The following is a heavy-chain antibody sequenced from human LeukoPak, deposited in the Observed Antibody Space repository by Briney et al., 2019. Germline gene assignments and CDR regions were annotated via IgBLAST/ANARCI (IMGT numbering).Heavy chain of an antibody. CDR3: ASLDSSGPAAV. V-gene: IGHV4-39*01. Sequence: KTSETQSLTCAVSGGSTSSTSFSWGWIRRPPGKGLEWVGQIYYRGPTQYNPSLTSRVTISLDTSKNQFSLKLNSVTAADTAVYYCASLDSSGPAAVWREGTMVTVSS. J-gene: IGHJ3*01. D-gene: IGHD6-19*01. CDR1: GGSTSSTSFS. CDR2: IYYRGPT.